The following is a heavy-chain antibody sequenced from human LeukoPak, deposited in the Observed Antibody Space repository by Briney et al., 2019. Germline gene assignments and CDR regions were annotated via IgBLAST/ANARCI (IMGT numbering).Heavy chain of an antibody. CDR3: ARDHGLGRSSWPYYYYYYMDV. D-gene: IGHD6-13*01. CDR2: INPNSGGT. CDR1: GYTFTGYY. Sequence: GASVKVSCKASGYTFTGYYMHWVRQAPGQGLEWMGWINPNSGGTNYAQKFQGRVTMTRDTSVSTAYMELSRLRSDDTAVYYCARDHGLGRSSWPYYYYYYMDVWGKGTTVTISS. V-gene: IGHV1-2*02. J-gene: IGHJ6*03.